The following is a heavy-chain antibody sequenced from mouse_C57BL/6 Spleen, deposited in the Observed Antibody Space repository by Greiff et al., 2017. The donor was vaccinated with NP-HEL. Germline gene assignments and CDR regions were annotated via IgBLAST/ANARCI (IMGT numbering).Heavy chain of an antibody. CDR1: GFTFSNYW. D-gene: IGHD4-1*01. Sequence: EVMLVESGGGLVQPGGSMKLSCVASGFTFSNYWMNWVRQSPEKGLEWVAQIRLKSDNYATHYAESVKGRFTISRDDSKSSVYLQMNNLRAEDTGIYYCTGANWDDYYAMDYWGQGTSVTVSS. CDR3: TGANWDDYYAMDY. J-gene: IGHJ4*01. V-gene: IGHV6-3*01. CDR2: IRLKSDNYAT.